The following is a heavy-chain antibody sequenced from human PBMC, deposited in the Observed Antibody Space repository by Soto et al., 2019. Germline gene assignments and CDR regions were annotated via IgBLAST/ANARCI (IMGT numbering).Heavy chain of an antibody. J-gene: IGHJ3*02. CDR1: GFTFSSYA. V-gene: IGHV3-30*04. CDR2: ISYDGSNK. D-gene: IGHD6-19*01. Sequence: GGSLRLSCAASGFTFSSYAMHWVRQAPGKGLEWVAVISYDGSNKYYADSVKGRFTISRDNSKNTLYLQMNSLRAEDTAVYYCARGGASSGWYDAFDIWGQGTMVTVSS. CDR3: ARGGASSGWYDAFDI.